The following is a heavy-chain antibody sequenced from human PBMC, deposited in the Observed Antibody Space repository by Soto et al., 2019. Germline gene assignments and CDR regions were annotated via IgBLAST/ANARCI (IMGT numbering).Heavy chain of an antibody. V-gene: IGHV1-18*04. CDR1: GYTFTSYG. Sequence: ASVKVSCKASGYTFTSYGISWVRQAPGQGLEWMGWISAYNGNTNYAQKPQGRVTMTTDTSTSTAYMELRSLRSDDTAVYYCARVQGIAVAGTGYWFDPWGQGTLVTVSS. D-gene: IGHD6-19*01. CDR2: ISAYNGNT. J-gene: IGHJ5*02. CDR3: ARVQGIAVAGTGYWFDP.